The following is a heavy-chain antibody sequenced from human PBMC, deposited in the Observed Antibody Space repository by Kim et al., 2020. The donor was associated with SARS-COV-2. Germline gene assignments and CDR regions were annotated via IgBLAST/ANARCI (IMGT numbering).Heavy chain of an antibody. CDR3: AGWPPDSSGYYEDLDY. V-gene: IGHV4-38-2*02. CDR1: GYSISSGYY. Sequence: SETLSLTCTVSGYSISSGYYWGWIRQPPGKGLEWIGSIYHSGSTYYNPSLKSRVTISVDTSKNQFSLKLSSVTAADTAVYYCAGWPPDSSGYYEDLDYWGQGTLVTVSS. CDR2: IYHSGST. J-gene: IGHJ4*02. D-gene: IGHD3-22*01.